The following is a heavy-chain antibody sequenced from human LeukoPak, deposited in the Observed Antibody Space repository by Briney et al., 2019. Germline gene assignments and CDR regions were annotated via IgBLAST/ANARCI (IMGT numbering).Heavy chain of an antibody. CDR2: IKNDGSSA. CDR3: AKSDWFDP. CDR1: GFTFSTFA. J-gene: IGHJ5*01. V-gene: IGHV3-74*01. Sequence: GGSLRLSCAASGFTFSTFAMSWVRQAPGMGLVWVARIKNDGSSASYAESVKGRFTISRDNARSTLFLQMNSLGVDDTAVYYCAKSDWFDPWGRGILVTVSS.